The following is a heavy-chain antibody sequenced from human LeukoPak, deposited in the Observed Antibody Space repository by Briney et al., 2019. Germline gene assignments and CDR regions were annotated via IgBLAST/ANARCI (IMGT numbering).Heavy chain of an antibody. CDR2: LSGGADRT. V-gene: IGHV3-23*01. D-gene: IGHD5-12*01. CDR3: AKDRLQVETAQFVD. Sequence: GGSLRLSCAASGFTFSNYAMSWVRQTPGKGLERVSSLSGGADRTYYADSVKGRFTISRDNSKNTLYLQMNSLRAEDAAVYYCAKDRLQVETAQFVDWGQGTLVTVSS. J-gene: IGHJ4*02. CDR1: GFTFSNYA.